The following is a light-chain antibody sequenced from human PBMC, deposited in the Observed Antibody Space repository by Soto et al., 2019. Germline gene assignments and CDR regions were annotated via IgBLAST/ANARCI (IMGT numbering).Light chain of an antibody. CDR1: QNFNNN. V-gene: IGKV3D-15*01. CDR2: GTS. J-gene: IGKJ1*01. Sequence: EIVLTQSPGTLSSFPGDRVTLSCRASQNFNNNLSWHQQKPGQAPRLLIYGTSPRATDSPARFGGSGSGTEFTLTINSLQSEDFAVYYCQQYEDWPRTFGQGTKV. CDR3: QQYEDWPRT.